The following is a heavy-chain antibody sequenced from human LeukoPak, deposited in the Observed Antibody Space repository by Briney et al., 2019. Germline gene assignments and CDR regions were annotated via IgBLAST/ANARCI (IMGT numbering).Heavy chain of an antibody. CDR2: ISAYNGNT. CDR3: ARDSVGARDSYYYYGMDV. CDR1: GYTFTSYG. V-gene: IGHV1-18*01. J-gene: IGHJ6*02. D-gene: IGHD1-26*01. Sequence: ASVKVSCKASGYTFTSYGISWVRQAPGQGLEWMGWISAYNGNTNYAQKLQGRVTMTIDTSTSTAYMELRSLRSDDTAVYYCARDSVGARDSYYYYGMDVWGQGTTVTVSS.